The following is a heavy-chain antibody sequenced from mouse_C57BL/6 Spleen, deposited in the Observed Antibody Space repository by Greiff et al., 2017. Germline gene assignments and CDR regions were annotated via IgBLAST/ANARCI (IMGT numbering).Heavy chain of an antibody. J-gene: IGHJ4*01. V-gene: IGHV1-82*01. CDR3: ARLRITTVVATEAMDY. Sequence: VKLMESGPELVKPGASVKISCKASGYAFSSSWMNWVKQRPGKGLEWIGRIYPGDGDTNYNGKFKGKATLTADKSSSTAYMQLSSLTSEDSAVYFCARLRITTVVATEAMDYWGQGTSVTVSS. CDR1: GYAFSSSW. CDR2: IYPGDGDT. D-gene: IGHD1-1*01.